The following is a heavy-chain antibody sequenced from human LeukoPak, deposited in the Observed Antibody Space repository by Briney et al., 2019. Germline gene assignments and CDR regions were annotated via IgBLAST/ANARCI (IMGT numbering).Heavy chain of an antibody. J-gene: IGHJ4*02. Sequence: SETLSLTCTVSGGSISSYYWSWIRQPPGKGLEWIGYIYYSGSTNYNPSLKSRVTISVDTSKNQFSLKLSSVTAADTAVYYCASAISIVVLPADIDYWGQGTLVTVSS. CDR3: ASAISIVVLPADIDY. CDR2: IYYSGST. CDR1: GGSISSYY. V-gene: IGHV4-59*01. D-gene: IGHD2-2*01.